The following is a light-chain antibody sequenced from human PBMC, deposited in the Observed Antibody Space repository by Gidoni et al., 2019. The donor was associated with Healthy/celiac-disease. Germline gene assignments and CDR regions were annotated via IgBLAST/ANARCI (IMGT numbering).Light chain of an antibody. Sequence: DIQMTQSPSTRSASVGDRVTITCRASQSISSWLAWYQQKPEKAPKLLLYKASSLESGVPSRFSGSGSGTEFTLTISSLQPDDFATYYCQQYNSYSETFGQGTKVEIK. V-gene: IGKV1-5*03. J-gene: IGKJ1*01. CDR2: KAS. CDR1: QSISSW. CDR3: QQYNSYSET.